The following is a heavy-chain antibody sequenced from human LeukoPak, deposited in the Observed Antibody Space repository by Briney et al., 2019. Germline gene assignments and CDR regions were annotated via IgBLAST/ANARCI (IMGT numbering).Heavy chain of an antibody. V-gene: IGHV3-23*01. Sequence: GGSLRLSCAASGFTFSSYAMSWVRQAPGKGLEWVSGISGSDDRRYYADSVKGRFIISRDNSKNTLYLQMLGLRAEDTAVYYCAKDRYQLPYGWFDPWGQGILVTVSS. D-gene: IGHD2-2*02. CDR1: GFTFSSYA. J-gene: IGHJ5*02. CDR3: AKDRYQLPYGWFDP. CDR2: ISGSDDRR.